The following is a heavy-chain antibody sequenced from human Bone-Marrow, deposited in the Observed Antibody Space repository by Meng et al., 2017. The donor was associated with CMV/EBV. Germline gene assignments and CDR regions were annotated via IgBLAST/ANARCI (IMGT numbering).Heavy chain of an antibody. J-gene: IGHJ4*02. V-gene: IGHV3-30*04. D-gene: IGHD6-13*01. Sequence: GGSLRLSCAASGFIFSGYAVHWVRQAPGKGLEWVAVISYDGSNKYYADSVKGRFTISRDNSKNKVYLQMNSLRAEDTAVYYCARGEWGEAAAGSDYWGQGTRVTGSS. CDR3: ARGEWGEAAAGSDY. CDR2: ISYDGSNK. CDR1: GFIFSGYA.